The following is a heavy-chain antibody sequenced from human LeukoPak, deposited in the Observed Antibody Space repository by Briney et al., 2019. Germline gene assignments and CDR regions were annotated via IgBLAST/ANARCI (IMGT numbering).Heavy chain of an antibody. D-gene: IGHD5-18*01. CDR3: AKDAQPTLYYYYYYYMDV. V-gene: IGHV3-30*04. CDR2: ISYDGSNK. CDR1: GFTFSSYA. J-gene: IGHJ6*03. Sequence: GRSLRLSCAASGFTFSSYAMHWVRQAPGKGLEWVAVISYDGSNKYYADSVKGRFTISRDNSKNTLYLQMNSLRAEDTAVYYCAKDAQPTLYYYYYYYMDVWGKGTTVTVSS.